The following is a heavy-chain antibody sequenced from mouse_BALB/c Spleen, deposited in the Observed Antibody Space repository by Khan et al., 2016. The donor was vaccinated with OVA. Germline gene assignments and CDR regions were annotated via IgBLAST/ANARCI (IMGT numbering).Heavy chain of an antibody. CDR2: IDPEDGDT. J-gene: IGHJ3*01. CDR3: NAAKLSHWFAS. D-gene: IGHD1-3*01. Sequence: IQLVQSGAELVRSGASVKLSCTASAFNIKDYFIHWMKQRPKQGLEWIGWIDPEDGDTECAPKFQGKATMTAAASSNPAYLHLSSLTSQDTAVYYGNAAKLSHWFASWGQGTLVTVSA. CDR1: AFNIKDYF. V-gene: IGHV14-4*02.